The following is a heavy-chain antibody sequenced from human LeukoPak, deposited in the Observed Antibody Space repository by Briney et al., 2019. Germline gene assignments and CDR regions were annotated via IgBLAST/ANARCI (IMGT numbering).Heavy chain of an antibody. Sequence: GGSLRLSCAASGFTFSSYAMHWVRQAPGKGLEWVAVISYDGSNKYYADSVKGRFTISRDNAKNSLYLQMNSLRAEDTAVYYCARDKGYGSGNFWSVDYWGQGTLVTVSS. CDR2: ISYDGSNK. CDR1: GFTFSSYA. V-gene: IGHV3-30*04. J-gene: IGHJ4*02. D-gene: IGHD3-10*01. CDR3: ARDKGYGSGNFWSVDY.